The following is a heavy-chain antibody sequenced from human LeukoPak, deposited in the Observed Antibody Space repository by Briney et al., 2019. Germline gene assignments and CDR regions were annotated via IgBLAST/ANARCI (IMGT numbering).Heavy chain of an antibody. CDR3: ARGGGWSPYYFDH. V-gene: IGHV4-59*01. J-gene: IGHJ4*02. CDR1: GGTINSYY. Sequence: SETLSLTCTVSGGTINSYYWSWIRQPPGKGLEWIGYVDHSGSTSYNPSLKSRLTISVDTSKNQFSLNLISVTAADTAVYYCARGGGWSPYYFDHWGQGALVTVSS. CDR2: VDHSGST. D-gene: IGHD6-19*01.